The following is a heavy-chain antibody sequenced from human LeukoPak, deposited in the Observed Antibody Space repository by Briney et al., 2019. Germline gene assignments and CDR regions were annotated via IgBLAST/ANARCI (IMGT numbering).Heavy chain of an antibody. Sequence: SETLSLTCTVSGGSISSSSYYWGWIRQPPGKGLEWIGSIYYSGSTYYNPSLKSRVTVSVDTSKNQFSLKLTSVTAADTAVYYCVRGPYGSGISNWFDPWGQGTQVIVSS. CDR3: VRGPYGSGISNWFDP. CDR2: IYYSGST. CDR1: GGSISSSSYY. J-gene: IGHJ5*02. D-gene: IGHD3-10*01. V-gene: IGHV4-39*07.